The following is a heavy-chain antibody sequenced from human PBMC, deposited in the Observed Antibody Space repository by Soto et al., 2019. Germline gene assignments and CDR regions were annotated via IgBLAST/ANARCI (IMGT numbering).Heavy chain of an antibody. J-gene: IGHJ5*02. CDR2: IYYTVST. CDR1: GGSVSNSNYY. CDR3: ARDNYCTNGVCFLGWFDP. D-gene: IGHD2-8*01. V-gene: IGHV4-61*01. Sequence: SDTLSLTCTVSGGSVSNSNYYWSWIRQPPGEELEWIGYIYYTVSTNYNPSLKSRVTMSIDTSKNQFSLKLSSVTAADTAVYYCARDNYCTNGVCFLGWFDPWGQGTLVNVSS.